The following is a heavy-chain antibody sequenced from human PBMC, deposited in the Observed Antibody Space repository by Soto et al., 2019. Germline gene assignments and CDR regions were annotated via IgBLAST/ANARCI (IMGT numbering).Heavy chain of an antibody. D-gene: IGHD4-17*01. Sequence: PGGSLRLSCAASGFTFSSYVMHWARQAPGKGLEWVALIWYDGSNKYYADSVKGRFTISRDNSKNTLDLQMNSLRAEDTAVYYCARDEATVVTNYYYYCGMDVWGQGTTVTVS. V-gene: IGHV3-33*01. CDR3: ARDEATVVTNYYYYCGMDV. CDR1: GFTFSSYV. J-gene: IGHJ6*02. CDR2: IWYDGSNK.